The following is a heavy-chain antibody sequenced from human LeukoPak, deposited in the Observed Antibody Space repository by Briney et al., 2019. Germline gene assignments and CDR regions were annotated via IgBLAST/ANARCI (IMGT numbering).Heavy chain of an antibody. CDR2: VFGSGGSA. J-gene: IGHJ4*02. D-gene: IGHD6-13*01. CDR3: AKSTGYSSSSYFDY. CDR1: GFTFKNYA. V-gene: IGHV3-23*01. Sequence: PGGSLRLSCVASGFTFKNYAMYWVRQAPGKGLEWVSGVFGSGGSAHYADSVRGRFTISRDNSKNTLYLQMNSLRAEDTAVYYCAKSTGYSSSSYFDYWGQGTLVTVSS.